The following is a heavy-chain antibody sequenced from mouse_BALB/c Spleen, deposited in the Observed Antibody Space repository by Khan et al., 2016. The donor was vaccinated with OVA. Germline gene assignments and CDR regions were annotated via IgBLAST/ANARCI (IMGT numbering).Heavy chain of an antibody. V-gene: IGHV2-6-1*01. CDR1: GFSLTNYG. Sequence: QVQLQQSGPGLVAPSQSLSITCTISGFSLTNYGVYWGRQPPGKGLEWLVVIWSDGSTTYDSALKSRLTISKDNSKSQVFLKMDSLQTDDTAIYYCARQPYYHYYVMDYWGQGTSVTVSS. CDR2: IWSDGST. CDR3: ARQPYYHYYVMDY. J-gene: IGHJ4*01. D-gene: IGHD2-10*01.